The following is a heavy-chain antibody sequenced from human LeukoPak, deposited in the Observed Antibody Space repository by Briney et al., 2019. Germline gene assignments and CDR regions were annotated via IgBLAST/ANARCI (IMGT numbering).Heavy chain of an antibody. Sequence: GGSLRLSCAASGFTSSSYGMHWVRQAPGKGLEWVAVIWYDGSDKYCADSVKGRFTISRDNSKNTLYLQMNSLRAEDTAVYYCARARSIAAAVYYFDYWGQGTLVTVSS. CDR2: IWYDGSDK. V-gene: IGHV3-33*01. CDR3: ARARSIAAAVYYFDY. D-gene: IGHD6-13*01. CDR1: GFTSSSYG. J-gene: IGHJ4*02.